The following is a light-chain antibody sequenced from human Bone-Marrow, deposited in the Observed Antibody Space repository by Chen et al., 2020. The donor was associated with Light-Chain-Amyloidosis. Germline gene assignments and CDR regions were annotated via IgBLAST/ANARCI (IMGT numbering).Light chain of an antibody. Sequence: DIQMTQSPSSLSASVRDRVAITCRASESISTYLNWYQQRPGEAPKLLIYAGSTLHSGVPSRFSGSGSGTDFTLTISGPQPEDSATYYCQQSFTLPQTFGPVTKLEIK. J-gene: IGKJ2*01. CDR1: ESISTY. V-gene: IGKV1-39*01. CDR2: AGS. CDR3: QQSFTLPQT.